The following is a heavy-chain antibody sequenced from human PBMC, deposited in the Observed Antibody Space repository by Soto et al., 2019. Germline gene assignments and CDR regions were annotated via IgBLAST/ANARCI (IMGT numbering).Heavy chain of an antibody. CDR1: GFTFSSYV. J-gene: IGHJ3*02. Sequence: GGSLRLSCAASGFTFSSYVMGWVRQAPGKGLEWVSAISGSGGSTYYADSVKGRFTISRDNSKNTLYLQMNSLRAEDTAVYYCATDYAGLDAFDIWGQGTMVTVSS. V-gene: IGHV3-23*01. CDR3: ATDYAGLDAFDI. CDR2: ISGSGGST. D-gene: IGHD4-17*01.